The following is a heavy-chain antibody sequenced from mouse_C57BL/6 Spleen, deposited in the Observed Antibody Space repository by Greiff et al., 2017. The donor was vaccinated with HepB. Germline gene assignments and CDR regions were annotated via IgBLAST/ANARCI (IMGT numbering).Heavy chain of an antibody. CDR2: ISYDGSN. CDR3: ARDDGYYEGDAMDY. Sequence: DVQLQESGPGLVKPSQSLSLTCSVTGYSITSGYYWNWIRQFPGNKLEWMGYISYDGSNNYNPSLKNRISITRDTSKNQFFLKLNSVTTEDTATYYCARDDGYYEGDAMDYWGQGTSVTVSS. V-gene: IGHV3-6*01. D-gene: IGHD2-3*01. CDR1: GYSITSGYY. J-gene: IGHJ4*01.